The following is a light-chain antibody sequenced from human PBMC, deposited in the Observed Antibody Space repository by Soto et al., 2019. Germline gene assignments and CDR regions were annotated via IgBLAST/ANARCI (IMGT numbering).Light chain of an antibody. Sequence: DIQMTQSPSTLSASVGDRDTITCRASQSISSWLAWYQQKPGKAPKLLIYKATSLESGVPSRFSGSRSGTDITLTTRNLQPDECAVYYCQQYNIYWTFVQKTKMVIK. CDR2: KAT. J-gene: IGKJ1*01. V-gene: IGKV1-5*03. CDR3: QQYNIYWT. CDR1: QSISSW.